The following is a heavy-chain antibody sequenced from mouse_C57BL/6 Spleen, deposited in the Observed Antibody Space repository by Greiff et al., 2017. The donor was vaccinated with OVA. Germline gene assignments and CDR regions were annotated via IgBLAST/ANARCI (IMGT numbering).Heavy chain of an antibody. D-gene: IGHD1-1*01. V-gene: IGHV1-15*01. CDR2: IDPETGGT. J-gene: IGHJ2*01. Sequence: VQVVESGAELVRPGASVTLSCKASGYTFTDYEMHWVKQTPVHGLEWIGAIDPETGGTAYNQKFKGKAILTADKSSSTAYMELRSLTSEDSAVYYCTRLLRPHFDYWGQGTTLTVSS. CDR1: GYTFTDYE. CDR3: TRLLRPHFDY.